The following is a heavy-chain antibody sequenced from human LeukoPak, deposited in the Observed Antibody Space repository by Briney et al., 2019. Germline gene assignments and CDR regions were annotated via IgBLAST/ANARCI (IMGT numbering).Heavy chain of an antibody. Sequence: PGGSLRLSCAASGFTFSSYSMNWVRQAPGKGLEWVSSISSSSSYIYYADSVKGRFTISRDNAKNSLYVQMNSLRAEDTAVYYCARDPRGYCSSTSCYPYFDYWGQGTLVTVSS. J-gene: IGHJ4*02. D-gene: IGHD2-2*01. CDR1: GFTFSSYS. V-gene: IGHV3-21*01. CDR2: ISSSSSYI. CDR3: ARDPRGYCSSTSCYPYFDY.